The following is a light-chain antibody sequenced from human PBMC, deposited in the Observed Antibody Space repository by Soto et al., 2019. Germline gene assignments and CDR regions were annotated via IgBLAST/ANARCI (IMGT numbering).Light chain of an antibody. CDR2: EVS. CDR1: SSDVGGYNY. V-gene: IGLV2-14*01. J-gene: IGLJ1*01. CDR3: SSYTSSSTLYV. Sequence: QSALTQPASVSGSPGQSITISCTGTSSDVGGYNYVSWYQQHPGKAPKLMIYEVSNRPSGVSNRFSGSKSGNTASLTISGLQVEDEADYYCSSYTSSSTLYVFGTGIKLTVL.